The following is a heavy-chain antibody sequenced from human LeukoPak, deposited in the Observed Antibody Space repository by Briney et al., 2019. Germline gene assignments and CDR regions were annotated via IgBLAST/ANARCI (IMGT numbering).Heavy chain of an antibody. CDR2: LSWNSDTI. D-gene: IGHD5/OR15-5a*01. J-gene: IGHJ4*02. Sequence: SLRLSCVASGFTFDDYAMHWVRQTPGKGLEWVSGLSWNSDTINYGDSVKGRFTISRDNAKNSLYLQMNSLRVEDTAVYYCAKGGLRVTDYWGQGTLVTVSS. CDR1: GFTFDDYA. CDR3: AKGGLRVTDY. V-gene: IGHV3-9*01.